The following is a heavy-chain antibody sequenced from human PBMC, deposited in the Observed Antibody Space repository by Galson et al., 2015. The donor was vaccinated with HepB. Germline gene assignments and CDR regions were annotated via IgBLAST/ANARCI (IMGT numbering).Heavy chain of an antibody. V-gene: IGHV3-48*01. CDR3: ARDPTLIYDRPSADFDY. J-gene: IGHJ4*02. D-gene: IGHD3-22*01. CDR1: GFTFSSYS. CDR2: ISSSSSTI. Sequence: SLRLSCAASGFTFSSYSMNWVRQAPGKGLEWVPYISSSSSTIYYADSVKGRFTISRDNAKNSLYLQMNSLRAEDTAVYYCARDPTLIYDRPSADFDYWGQGTLVTVSS.